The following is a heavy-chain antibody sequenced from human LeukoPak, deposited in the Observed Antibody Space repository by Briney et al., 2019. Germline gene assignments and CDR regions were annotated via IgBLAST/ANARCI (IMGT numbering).Heavy chain of an antibody. J-gene: IGHJ4*02. CDR1: GGSLSSHY. Sequence: PSETLSLTRSVSGGSLSSHYWSWIRQPPGKGLELIGHIHDTGSTFYNPSLRGRVTISLDTSNNQFSLKLTSMTAADTAVYYCARFSSGCSTSSCYLTYWGQGTLVTVS. CDR2: IHDTGST. V-gene: IGHV4-59*11. CDR3: ARFSSGCSTSSCYLTY. D-gene: IGHD2-2*01.